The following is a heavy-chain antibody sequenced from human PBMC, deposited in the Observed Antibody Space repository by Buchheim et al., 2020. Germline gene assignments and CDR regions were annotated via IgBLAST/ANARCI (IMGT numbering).Heavy chain of an antibody. CDR3: ARGREAVTIFGVYQSGMDV. Sequence: QVQLVESGGGVVQPGRSLRLSCAASGFTFSSYGMHWVRQAPGKGLEWVAVLWHDGSNKYYADSVKGRFTISRDNSKNTLYLKMNSLRAEDTAVYYCARGREAVTIFGVYQSGMDVCCQGTT. J-gene: IGHJ6*02. V-gene: IGHV3-33*01. CDR2: LWHDGSNK. CDR1: GFTFSSYG. D-gene: IGHD3-3*01.